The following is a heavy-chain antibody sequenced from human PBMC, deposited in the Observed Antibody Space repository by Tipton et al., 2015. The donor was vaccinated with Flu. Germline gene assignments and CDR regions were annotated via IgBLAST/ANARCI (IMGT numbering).Heavy chain of an antibody. D-gene: IGHD2/OR15-2a*01. CDR3: AREFSGWFDP. V-gene: IGHV4-59*12. CDR1: GGSISSYY. J-gene: IGHJ5*02. CDR2: IFHTGSN. Sequence: LRLSCTVSGGSISSYYWYWIRQPPGKRLEWIGYIFHTGSNNYNPSLMSRVTMLIDTSKNEFSLNLSSVTAADTAMYYCAREFSGWFDPWGQGTLVTVSS.